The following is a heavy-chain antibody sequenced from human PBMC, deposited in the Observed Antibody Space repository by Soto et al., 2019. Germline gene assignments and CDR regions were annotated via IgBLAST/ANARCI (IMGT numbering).Heavy chain of an antibody. CDR3: ARIWTTADYYYYHMDV. V-gene: IGHV4-34*01. Sequence: QVQLQQWGAGLLKPSETLSLTCAVYGGSFSGYYWSWIRQPPGKGLEWIGEINHSGSTNYNPSLKSLVTISVGTSNNQFSMKLSSVTAADTAVYYCARIWTTADYYYYHMDVWGRGTSVTVAS. CDR2: INHSGST. D-gene: IGHD4-4*01. J-gene: IGHJ6*02. CDR1: GGSFSGYY.